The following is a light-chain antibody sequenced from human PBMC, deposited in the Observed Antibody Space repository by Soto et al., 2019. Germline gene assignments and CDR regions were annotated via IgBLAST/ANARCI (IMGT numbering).Light chain of an antibody. CDR3: CSYAGSSTSWV. CDR2: EDS. V-gene: IGLV2-23*01. J-gene: IGLJ3*02. CDR1: SSDAGNYNF. Sequence: QSVLTQPASVSGSPGQSITISCTGTSSDAGNYNFVSWYQQHPGKAPKVIIYEDSTRPSGVSNRISGSKSGNTASLTISGLQAEDEDDYYCCSYAGSSTSWVFGGGTKLTVL.